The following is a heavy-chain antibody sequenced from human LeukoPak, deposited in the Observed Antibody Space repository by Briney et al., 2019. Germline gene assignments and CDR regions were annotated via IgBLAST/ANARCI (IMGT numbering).Heavy chain of an antibody. D-gene: IGHD1-26*01. CDR1: GFTFSSYA. Sequence: PGGSLRLSCAASGFTFSSYAMSWVRKAPGKGLEWVSAISGSGGSTYYADSVKGRFTISRDNSKNTLYLQMNSLRAEDTAVYYCANGYSGGYYYFDYWGQGTLVTVSS. V-gene: IGHV3-23*01. CDR3: ANGYSGGYYYFDY. CDR2: ISGSGGST. J-gene: IGHJ4*02.